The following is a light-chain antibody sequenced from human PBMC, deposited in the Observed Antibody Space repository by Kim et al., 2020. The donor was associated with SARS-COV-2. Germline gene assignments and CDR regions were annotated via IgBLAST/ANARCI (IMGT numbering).Light chain of an antibody. CDR1: GRNFGSYDL. J-gene: IGLJ2*01. CDR2: EGN. Sequence: VTLSCTGPGRNFGSYDLVFWYQTQPDKAPKRIIYEGNKRSSGVPDRFSGSKSGDTASLTVSGLQAEDEADYFCGSYAGNSNLIFGGGAQLTVL. V-gene: IGLV2-8*01. CDR3: GSYAGNSNLI.